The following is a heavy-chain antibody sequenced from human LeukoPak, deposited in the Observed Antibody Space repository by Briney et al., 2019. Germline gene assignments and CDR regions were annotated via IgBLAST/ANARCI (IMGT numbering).Heavy chain of an antibody. J-gene: IGHJ6*02. Sequence: SVNVSFKASGGTFTSYTISWVRQAHGQGLEWMGRIIAFLGIANYAQKFQGRVTITADKATSTAYIELSSLRSEDTAAYYCASPMVRRVDYGMEVWGQGTTVTVSS. CDR3: ASPMVRRVDYGMEV. CDR2: IIAFLGIA. V-gene: IGHV1-69*02. CDR1: GGTFTSYT. D-gene: IGHD3-10*01.